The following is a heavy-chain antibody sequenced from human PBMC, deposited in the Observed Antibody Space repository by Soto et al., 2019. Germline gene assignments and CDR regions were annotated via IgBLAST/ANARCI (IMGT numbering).Heavy chain of an antibody. CDR3: ARDTPRHDFWSGYSDS. CDR2: ISRSGDST. D-gene: IGHD3-3*01. Sequence: GGSLRLSCEASGFSLTSHAMSWVRQAPGMGLEWVSAISRSGDSTYYGASVKGRFIVSRDNSKNIVYLQMKKLRVEDAAVYYCARDTPRHDFWSGYSDSWGQGTLVTVSS. CDR1: GFSLTSHA. V-gene: IGHV3-23*01. J-gene: IGHJ4*02.